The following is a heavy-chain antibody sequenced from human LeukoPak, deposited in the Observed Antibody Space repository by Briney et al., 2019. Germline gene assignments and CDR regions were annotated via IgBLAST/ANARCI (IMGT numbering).Heavy chain of an antibody. CDR2: IYSGGST. CDR1: GFTVSSDY. J-gene: IGHJ6*02. CDR3: ARVPLAWESGGMDV. Sequence: GGSLRLSCAASGFTVSSDYMSWVRQAPGKGLEWVSVIYSGGSTYYADSVKGRFTISRDNSKNTLYLQMNSLRAEDTAVYYCARVPLAWESGGMDVWGQGTTVTVSS. V-gene: IGHV3-66*01. D-gene: IGHD1-26*01.